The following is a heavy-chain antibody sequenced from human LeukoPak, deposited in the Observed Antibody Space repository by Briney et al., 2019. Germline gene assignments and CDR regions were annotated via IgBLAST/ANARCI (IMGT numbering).Heavy chain of an antibody. J-gene: IGHJ4*02. V-gene: IGHV3-30*02. CDR2: IEHDGNNK. CDR3: AKEHGSGSYFDY. Sequence: GGSLRLSCAASGFTFSSYAMSWVRQAPGKGLEWVAFIEHDGNNKYYADSVKGRFTISRDTSKNTLYLQMNSLRADDTAVYYCAKEHGSGSYFDYWGQGTLVTVSS. CDR1: GFTFSSYA. D-gene: IGHD3-10*01.